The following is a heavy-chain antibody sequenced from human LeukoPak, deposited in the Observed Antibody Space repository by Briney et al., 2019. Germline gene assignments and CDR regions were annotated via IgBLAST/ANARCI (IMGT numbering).Heavy chain of an antibody. CDR1: GGSISSGGYY. D-gene: IGHD5-18*01. CDR3: ARDTAMATGMDV. J-gene: IGHJ6*02. V-gene: IGHV4-39*02. CDR2: IYYSGST. Sequence: SETLSLTCTVSGGSISSGGYYWSWIRQHPGKGLEWIGHIYYSGSTYYNPSLKSRVTISVDTSKNQFSLKLSSVTAADTAVYYCARDTAMATGMDVWGQGTTVTVSS.